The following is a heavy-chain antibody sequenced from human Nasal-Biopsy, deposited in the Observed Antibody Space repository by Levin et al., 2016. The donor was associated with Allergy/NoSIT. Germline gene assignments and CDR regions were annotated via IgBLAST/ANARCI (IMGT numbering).Heavy chain of an antibody. CDR2: FNPKTGAT. CDR1: TYTFVAYY. J-gene: IGHJ2*01. CDR3: AKDSRSSTWFLPDYWFLDV. V-gene: IGHV1-2*02. D-gene: IGHD2/OR15-2a*01. Sequence: ASVKVSCKASTYTFVAYYIQLGAPGPGQGLEWMGWFNPKTGATKFAPDFQGRVSLTGDTYKDTAYMELETVTPADTAIYFCAKDSRSSTWFLPDYWFLDVWGRGTLVTVLS.